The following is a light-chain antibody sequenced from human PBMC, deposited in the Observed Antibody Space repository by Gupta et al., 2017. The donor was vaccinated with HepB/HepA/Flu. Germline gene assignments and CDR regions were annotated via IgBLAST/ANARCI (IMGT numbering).Light chain of an antibody. Sequence: DIQMTQSPSSVFASVGDRVTITCRASQGISNWLAWYQQKPGKAPKLLIYSASNLHSGVPSRFSGSGSGTDFTLTISSRQPEDFATYYCQQTNSFPRPTFGGGTKVEIK. CDR2: SAS. CDR1: QGISNW. J-gene: IGKJ4*01. V-gene: IGKV1-12*01. CDR3: QQTNSFPRPT.